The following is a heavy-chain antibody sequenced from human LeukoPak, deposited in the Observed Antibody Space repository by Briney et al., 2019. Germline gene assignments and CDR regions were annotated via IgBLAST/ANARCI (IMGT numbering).Heavy chain of an antibody. CDR3: ARGHLWFPSRD. J-gene: IGHJ4*02. Sequence: GASVRVSCKASGYTFTGYYIHWVRQAPGQGLEWMGWINPNNGGTNYAQKFQGRVTMTRDTSISTAYMELSRLRSDDTAVYYCARGHLWFPSRDWGQGTLVTVSS. CDR1: GYTFTGYY. D-gene: IGHD5-18*01. CDR2: INPNNGGT. V-gene: IGHV1-2*02.